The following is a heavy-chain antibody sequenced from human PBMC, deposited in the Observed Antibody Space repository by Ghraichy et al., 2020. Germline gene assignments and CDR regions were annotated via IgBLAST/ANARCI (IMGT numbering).Heavy chain of an antibody. CDR3: ARESRADFWSGYFYCFDY. D-gene: IGHD3-3*01. J-gene: IGHJ4*02. CDR2: ISSSSSTI. Sequence: GGSLRLSCAASGFTFSSYSMNWVRQAPGKGLEWVSYISSSSSTIYYADSVKGRFTISRDNAKNSLYLQMNSLRDEDTAVYYCARESRADFWSGYFYCFDYWGQGTLVTVSS. V-gene: IGHV3-48*02. CDR1: GFTFSSYS.